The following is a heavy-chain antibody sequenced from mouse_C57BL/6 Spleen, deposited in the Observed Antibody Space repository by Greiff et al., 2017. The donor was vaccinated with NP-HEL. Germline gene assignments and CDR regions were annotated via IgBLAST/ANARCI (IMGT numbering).Heavy chain of an antibody. J-gene: IGHJ1*03. CDR1: GFTFSDYG. V-gene: IGHV5-17*01. CDR3: ARGKLGYWYFDV. D-gene: IGHD4-1*01. Sequence: EVKVVESGGGLVKPGGSLKLSCAASGFTFSDYGMHWVRQAPEKGLEWVAYISSGSSTIYYADTVKGRFTISRDNAKNTLFLQMTSLRSEDTAMYYCARGKLGYWYFDVWGTGTTVTVSS. CDR2: ISSGSSTI.